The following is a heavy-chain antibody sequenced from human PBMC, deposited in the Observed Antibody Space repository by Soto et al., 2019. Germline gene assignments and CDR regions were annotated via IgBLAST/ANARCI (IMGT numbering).Heavy chain of an antibody. V-gene: IGHV3-74*03. J-gene: IGHJ4*02. Sequence: EVQVVESGGGLVQPGGSLRLSCVASGFTFRRYWMHWVRQAPGKGLVWVSRIDSDGTTTQYEDSVRGRFTISRDNAKNTLFLQMNSRRAEDTAVYYCARVGDSGYYLAPFDYWGQGTLVTVSS. CDR2: IDSDGTTT. CDR3: ARVGDSGYYLAPFDY. D-gene: IGHD3-22*01. CDR1: GFTFRRYW.